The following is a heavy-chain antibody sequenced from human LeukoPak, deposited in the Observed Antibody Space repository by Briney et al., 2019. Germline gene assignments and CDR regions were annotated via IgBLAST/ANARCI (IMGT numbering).Heavy chain of an antibody. Sequence: ASVKVSCKVSGYTLTELSMHWVRQAPGKGLEWMGGFDPEDGETIYAQKFQGRVTMTEDTSTDTAYMELSSLRSEDTAVYYCARAHVLGVVSAETEFFDYWGQGTLVTVSS. D-gene: IGHD3-16*01. CDR2: FDPEDGET. V-gene: IGHV1-24*01. CDR1: GYTLTELS. J-gene: IGHJ4*02. CDR3: ARAHVLGVVSAETEFFDY.